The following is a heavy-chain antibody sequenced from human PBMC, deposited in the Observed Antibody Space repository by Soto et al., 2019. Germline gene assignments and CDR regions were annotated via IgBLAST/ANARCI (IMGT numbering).Heavy chain of an antibody. V-gene: IGHV1-18*04. CDR2: LSAYTGNT. Sequence: ASVKVSCKASGYTFTSYGISWVRPAPGQGLEWMGWLSAYTGNTNYAQKLQGRVTMTTGTYKSTAYMELRSLRSDDTAVYYCSRDLRYXYDSSGYPRAFFDYCGKGTLLTVSS. CDR1: GYTFTSYG. D-gene: IGHD3-22*01. J-gene: IGHJ4*02. CDR3: SRDLRYXYDSSGYPRAFFDY.